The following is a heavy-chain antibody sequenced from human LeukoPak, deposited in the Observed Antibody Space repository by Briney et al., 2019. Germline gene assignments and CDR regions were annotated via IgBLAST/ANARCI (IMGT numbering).Heavy chain of an antibody. Sequence: GGSLRLSCATSGFTFRNHGMHWVRQAPGKGLEWVANIKQDGSEKYYVDSVKGRFTISRDNAKNSLYLQMNSLRAEDTAVYYCARDLAYCGGDCYYAFDIWGQGTMVTVSS. CDR3: ARDLAYCGGDCYYAFDI. D-gene: IGHD2-21*02. CDR1: GFTFRNHG. CDR2: IKQDGSEK. J-gene: IGHJ3*02. V-gene: IGHV3-7*01.